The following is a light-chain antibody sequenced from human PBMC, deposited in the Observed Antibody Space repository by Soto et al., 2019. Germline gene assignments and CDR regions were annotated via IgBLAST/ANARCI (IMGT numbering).Light chain of an antibody. CDR2: GAS. V-gene: IGKV3-20*01. Sequence: EIVLTQFPGALSLSPGERVTLSCRASQTVSNTYLAWYQPKSGQAPKFLIYGASKRATGIPDRFSGSGSGTNFTLTISRLEPEDFAVYYCQQYGALPPTFGGGTKVEIK. J-gene: IGKJ4*01. CDR1: QTVSNTY. CDR3: QQYGALPPT.